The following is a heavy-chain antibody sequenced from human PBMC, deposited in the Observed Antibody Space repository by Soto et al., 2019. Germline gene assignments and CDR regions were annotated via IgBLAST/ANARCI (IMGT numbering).Heavy chain of an antibody. CDR1: GYTFTSYA. CDR3: ARGVAGPLHWFDP. D-gene: IGHD6-19*01. Sequence: QVQLVQSGAEVKKPGASVKVSCKASGYTFTSYAMHWVRQAPGQRLEWMGWINAGNGNTKYSQKFQGRVTITRDTSASTAYMELSSLRSEDTAAYYGARGVAGPLHWFDPWGQGTLVTVSS. CDR2: INAGNGNT. J-gene: IGHJ5*02. V-gene: IGHV1-3*01.